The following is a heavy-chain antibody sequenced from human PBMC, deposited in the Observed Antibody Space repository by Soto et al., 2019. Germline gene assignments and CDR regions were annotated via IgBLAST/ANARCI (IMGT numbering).Heavy chain of an antibody. CDR3: ARDRSYSLDV. V-gene: IGHV3-74*01. CDR2: INSDGSST. J-gene: IGHJ6*02. CDR1: GSTFSNDW. Sequence: EVQLVESGGGLLQPGGSLRLSCAVSGSTFSNDWMHWVRQAPGKGLVWVSHINSDGSSTNYADSVKGRFTIARDNAKNTVYLQMNSLRAEDTAVYYCARDRSYSLDVWGQGTTVNVSS.